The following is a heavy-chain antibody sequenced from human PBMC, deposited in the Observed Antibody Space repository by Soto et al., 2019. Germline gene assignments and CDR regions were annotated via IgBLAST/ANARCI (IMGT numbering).Heavy chain of an antibody. J-gene: IGHJ5*02. V-gene: IGHV4-4*02. CDR3: ARVISGWFEP. CDR1: VGSITSANW. Sequence: SETLSLTCALSVGSITSANWWTWVRQPPGGGLEWIGEISHSGITNYKASLKSRVTMSVDKTKNDVSLKLTSVTAADTAVYYCARVISGWFEPWGQGTPVSVSS. CDR2: ISHSGIT. D-gene: IGHD1-26*01.